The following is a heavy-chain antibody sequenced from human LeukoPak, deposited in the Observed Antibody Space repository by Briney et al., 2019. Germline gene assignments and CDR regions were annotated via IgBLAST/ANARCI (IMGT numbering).Heavy chain of an antibody. J-gene: IGHJ4*02. V-gene: IGHV3-7*01. CDR1: GFTFSSYW. CDR3: AKGGPHYGSGSYYAFDY. Sequence: GGSLRLSCAASGFTFSSYWMSWVRQAPGKGLEWVANIKQEGFEKYYVDSVQGRFTISRDDAQNSLYLQMNSLRAEDTAVYYCAKGGPHYGSGSYYAFDYWGQGTLVTVSS. D-gene: IGHD3-10*01. CDR2: IKQEGFEK.